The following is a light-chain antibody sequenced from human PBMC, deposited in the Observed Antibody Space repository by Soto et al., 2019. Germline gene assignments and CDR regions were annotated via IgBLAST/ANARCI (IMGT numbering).Light chain of an antibody. CDR3: QQYNNWPPWT. V-gene: IGKV1-5*03. Sequence: DIQMTQSPSTLSASVGDRVTITCRASQGISRWLAWYQQKPGKAPNLLIYKASSLESGVPSRFSGGGSGTDFTLTISGLQSEDFAVYYCQQYNNWPPWTFGQGTKVDIK. CDR1: QGISRW. CDR2: KAS. J-gene: IGKJ1*01.